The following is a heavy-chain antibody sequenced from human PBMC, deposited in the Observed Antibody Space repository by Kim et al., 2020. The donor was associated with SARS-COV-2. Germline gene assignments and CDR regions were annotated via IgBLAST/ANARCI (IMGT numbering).Heavy chain of an antibody. D-gene: IGHD5-12*01. V-gene: IGHV4-4*07. CDR3: ARDWRGYDNHYYGMEV. J-gene: IGHJ6*02. Sequence: PSLKSRLTMTNDTSKNQFSLRLSSVTAADTAVYFCARDWRGYDNHYYGMEVWGQGTTVIVSS.